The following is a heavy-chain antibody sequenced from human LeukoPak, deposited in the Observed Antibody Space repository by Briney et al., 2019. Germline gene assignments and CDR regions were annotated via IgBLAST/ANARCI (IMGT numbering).Heavy chain of an antibody. CDR3: ARDRNYYDSSGIDAFDI. D-gene: IGHD3-22*01. CDR2: ISSSSSYI. J-gene: IGHJ3*02. V-gene: IGHV3-21*01. Sequence: GSLRLSCAASGFTFSSYSMNWVRQAPGKGLEWVSSISSSSSYIYYADSVKGRFTISRDNAKNSLYLQMNSLRAEDTAVYYCARDRNYYDSSGIDAFDIWGQGTMVTVSS. CDR1: GFTFSSYS.